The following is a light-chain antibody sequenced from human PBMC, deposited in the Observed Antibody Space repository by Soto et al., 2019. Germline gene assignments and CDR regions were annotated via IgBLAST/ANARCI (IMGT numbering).Light chain of an antibody. CDR3: QQYSSSPRT. CDR2: GAS. Sequence: EIVLPQSPGPLSLSPGERATLSCRASQSVSSSFLAWYQQRPGQAPRLLIDGASSGATGIPDRCSGSWSGTDFTLTISILEHDYFAVYYWQQYSSSPRTFGQGTKVDIK. J-gene: IGKJ1*01. V-gene: IGKV3-20*01. CDR1: QSVSSSF.